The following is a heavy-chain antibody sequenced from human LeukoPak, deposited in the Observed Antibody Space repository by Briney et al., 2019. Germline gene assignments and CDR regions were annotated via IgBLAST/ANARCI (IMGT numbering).Heavy chain of an antibody. Sequence: SETLSLTCSDSDGSISNYYWTWIRQPPGKGLEWIGNIQYSGSTNFNPSLKSRVTVSVDTSKNQVSLKLRSVTAADTAVYYCARDSGLGYCSTTSCSYGLDVWGQGTTVFVS. J-gene: IGHJ6*02. CDR3: ARDSGLGYCSTTSCSYGLDV. V-gene: IGHV4-59*01. D-gene: IGHD2-2*01. CDR2: IQYSGST. CDR1: DGSISNYY.